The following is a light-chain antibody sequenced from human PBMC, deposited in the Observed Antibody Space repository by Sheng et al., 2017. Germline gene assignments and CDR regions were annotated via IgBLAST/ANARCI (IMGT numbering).Light chain of an antibody. CDR3: HQYNSSPPWT. CDR1: QSVNNNY. CDR2: GAS. J-gene: IGKJ1*01. V-gene: IGKV3-20*01. Sequence: EVVLTQSPATLSLSPGERATLSCRASQSVNNNYLAWYQHKPGQAPRLLIYGASSRATGIPARFSGSGSGTEFTLTIRRLEPDDFAVYYCHQYNSSPPWTFGQGTKVEV.